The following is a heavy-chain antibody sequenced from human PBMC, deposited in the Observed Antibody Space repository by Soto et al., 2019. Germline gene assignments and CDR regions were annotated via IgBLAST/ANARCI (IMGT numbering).Heavy chain of an antibody. V-gene: IGHV2-5*02. D-gene: IGHD3-16*01. CDR3: AHRGAGDDYVWGSYFDL. CDR2: IYWDDDK. J-gene: IGHJ2*01. CDR1: GFSLSTSGVG. Sequence: QITLKESGPTLVKPTQTLTLTCTFSGFSLSTSGVGVGWLRQPPGKALEWLALIYWDDDKRYSPSLKSRLTITKDTSKNQVVLTMTNMDPVDTATYYCAHRGAGDDYVWGSYFDLWGRGTLVTVSS.